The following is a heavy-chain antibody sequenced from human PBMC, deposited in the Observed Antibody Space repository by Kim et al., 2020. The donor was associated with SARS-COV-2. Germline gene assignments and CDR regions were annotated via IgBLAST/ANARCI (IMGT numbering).Heavy chain of an antibody. CDR3: ARENNWNYGVAFDI. V-gene: IGHV4-59*01. D-gene: IGHD1-7*01. J-gene: IGHJ3*02. Sequence: NPARKSRGTISVDTSKNQFSLKLSSVTAADTAVYYCARENNWNYGVAFDIWGQGTMVTVSS.